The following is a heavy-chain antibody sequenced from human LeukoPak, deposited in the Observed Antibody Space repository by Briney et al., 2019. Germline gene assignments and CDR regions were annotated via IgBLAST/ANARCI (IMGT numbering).Heavy chain of an antibody. J-gene: IGHJ6*03. CDR2: IIPIFGTA. CDR1: LGIFSRYA. CDR3: ARDYAPDYYYYYTVV. D-gene: IGHD3-16*01. Sequence: GASVKVSCKASLGIFSRYAISWVRQAPGQGLEGMGGIIPIFGTANSAQNFQGRVTITADEYPSTAYMDIRRLRSEDTAVYYCARDYAPDYYYYYTVVWGKGTTVTVSS. V-gene: IGHV1-69*13.